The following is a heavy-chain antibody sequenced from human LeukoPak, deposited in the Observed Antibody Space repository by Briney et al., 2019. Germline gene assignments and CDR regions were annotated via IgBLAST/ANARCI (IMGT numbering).Heavy chain of an antibody. Sequence: GASVKVSCKASGYTFTSYGISWVRQAPGQGLEWMGWISAYNGNTNYAQKLQGRVTMTTDTSTSTAYMELRSLRSDDTAVYYCVRAESPYSGSYYLETSDAFDIWGQGTMVTVSS. CDR2: ISAYNGNT. J-gene: IGHJ3*02. CDR1: GYTFTSYG. V-gene: IGHV1-18*01. CDR3: VRAESPYSGSYYLETSDAFDI. D-gene: IGHD1-26*01.